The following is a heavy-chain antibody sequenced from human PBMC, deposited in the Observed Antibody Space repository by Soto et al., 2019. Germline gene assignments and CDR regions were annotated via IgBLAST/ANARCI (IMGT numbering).Heavy chain of an antibody. CDR1: GGCISSGGYY. CDR3: ARVSGSGGGYYYGMDV. CDR2: IYYSGST. D-gene: IGHD3-10*01. V-gene: IGHV4-31*03. J-gene: IGHJ6*02. Sequence: QVQLQESGPGLVKPSQTLSLTCTVTGGCISSGGYYWSWIRQHPGKGLEWIGYIYYSGSTYYNPSLNSRVTISVDASKNQFSLNLSSVTAADTAVYYCARVSGSGGGYYYGMDVWGQGTTVTVSS.